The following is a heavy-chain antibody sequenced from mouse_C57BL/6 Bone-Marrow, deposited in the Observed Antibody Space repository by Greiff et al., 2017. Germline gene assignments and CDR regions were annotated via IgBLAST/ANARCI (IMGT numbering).Heavy chain of an antibody. CDR1: GYTFTSYW. D-gene: IGHD1-1*01. CDR3: AGGDYTTGYFDV. CDR2: IDPSDSYT. J-gene: IGHJ1*03. V-gene: IGHV1-69*01. Sequence: VQLQQPGAELVKPGASVKLSCKASGYTFTSYWMHWVKQRPGQGLEWIGEIDPSDSYTNYNQKFKGKSTLTVDKSSSTAYMQLSSLTSEDSAVYYCAGGDYTTGYFDVWGTGTTVTVSS.